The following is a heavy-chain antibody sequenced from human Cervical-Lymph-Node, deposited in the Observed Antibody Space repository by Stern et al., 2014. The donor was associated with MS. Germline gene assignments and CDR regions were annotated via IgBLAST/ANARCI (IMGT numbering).Heavy chain of an antibody. CDR3: ARQTTAWASDV. J-gene: IGHJ4*02. CDR1: GFTFSIYR. D-gene: IGHD1-14*01. V-gene: IGHV5-51*01. CDR2: IYTGDSET. Sequence: EVHLVESGAELIRPGESLKISCKGSGFTFSIYRIAWVRQMPGQGLEWMGIIYTGDSETRYSASFKGPATMSADKATSTAYLQWSSLNASDAAMYFCARQTTAWASDVWGQGTLVTVSS.